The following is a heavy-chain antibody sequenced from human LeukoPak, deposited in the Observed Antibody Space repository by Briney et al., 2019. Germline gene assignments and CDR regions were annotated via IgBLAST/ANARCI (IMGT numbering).Heavy chain of an antibody. CDR2: INHSGST. Sequence: PSETLSLTCAVYGGSFSGYYWSWIRQPPGKGLEWIGEINHSGSTNYNPSLKSRVTISVDTSKNQFSLKLSSVTAADTAVYYCARDHYYYGSGAYYFDYWGQGTLVTVSS. J-gene: IGHJ4*02. CDR3: ARDHYYYGSGAYYFDY. CDR1: GGSFSGYY. D-gene: IGHD3-10*01. V-gene: IGHV4-34*01.